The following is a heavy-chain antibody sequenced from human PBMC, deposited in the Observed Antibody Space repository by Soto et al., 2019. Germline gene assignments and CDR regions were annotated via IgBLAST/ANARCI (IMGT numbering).Heavy chain of an antibody. Sequence: SETLSLTCTVSGGSISSGGYYWSWIRQHPGKGLEWIGYIYYSGSTYYNPSLKSRVTISVDTSKNQFSLKLSSVTAADTAVYYCARVLHGSGNPIFDYWGQGTLVTVS. V-gene: IGHV4-31*03. CDR2: IYYSGST. D-gene: IGHD3-3*01. CDR1: GGSISSGGYY. CDR3: ARVLHGSGNPIFDY. J-gene: IGHJ4*02.